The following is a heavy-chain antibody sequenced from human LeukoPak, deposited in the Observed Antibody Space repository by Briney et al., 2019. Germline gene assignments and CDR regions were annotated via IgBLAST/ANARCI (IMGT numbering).Heavy chain of an antibody. J-gene: IGHJ4*02. D-gene: IGHD6-19*01. V-gene: IGHV1-2*02. Sequence: ASVTVSFKASGYTFTVYYMHWVRQAPGQGLEWVGWINPNSGGTNYAQKFQGRVTITRDTSISTAYMGLSRLRSDDTAVYYCARDLGSGWYYFDYWGQGTLVTVSS. CDR3: ARDLGSGWYYFDY. CDR1: GYTFTVYY. CDR2: INPNSGGT.